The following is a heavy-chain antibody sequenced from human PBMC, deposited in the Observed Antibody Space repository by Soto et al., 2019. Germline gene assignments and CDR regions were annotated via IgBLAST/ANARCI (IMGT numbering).Heavy chain of an antibody. CDR1: GFTFSSYG. D-gene: IGHD3-9*01. CDR3: ARDFTKDRNILTGYHDY. J-gene: IGHJ4*02. V-gene: IGHV3-33*01. Sequence: GGSLRLSCAASGFTFSSYGMHWVRQAPGKGLEWVAVIWYDGSNKYYADSVKGRFTISRDNSKNTLYLQMNSLRAEDKAVYYCARDFTKDRNILTGYHDYWGQGTLVTVSS. CDR2: IWYDGSNK.